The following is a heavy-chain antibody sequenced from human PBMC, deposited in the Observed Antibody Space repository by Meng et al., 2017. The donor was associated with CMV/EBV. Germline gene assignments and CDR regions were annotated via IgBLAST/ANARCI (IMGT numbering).Heavy chain of an antibody. V-gene: IGHV1-2*02. Sequence: ASVKVSCKASGYTFTGYYMHWVRQAPGQGLEWTGWINPNSGGTNYAQKFQGRVTMTRDTSISTAYMELSRLRSDDTAVYYCARFVGYCSSTSCYPKRGLVDYWGQGTLVTVSS. CDR3: ARFVGYCSSTSCYPKRGLVDY. CDR1: GYTFTGYY. D-gene: IGHD2-2*01. J-gene: IGHJ4*02. CDR2: INPNSGGT.